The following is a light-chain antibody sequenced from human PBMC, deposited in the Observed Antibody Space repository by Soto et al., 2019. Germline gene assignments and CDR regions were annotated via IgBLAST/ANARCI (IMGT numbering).Light chain of an antibody. V-gene: IGKV3D-20*02. CDR1: QSVSSSF. CDR2: GAS. J-gene: IGKJ4*01. Sequence: EIVLMQSPSTLSLSPGERATLSCRASQSVSSSFLAWYQQKPGRAPRLLIYGASRRATGIPDRFSGSGSGTDFTLTISRLEPEDFAMYYCQQRTNWLTFGGGTKVEIK. CDR3: QQRTNWLT.